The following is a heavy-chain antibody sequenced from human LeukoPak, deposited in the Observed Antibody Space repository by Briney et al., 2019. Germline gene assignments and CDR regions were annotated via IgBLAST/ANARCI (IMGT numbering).Heavy chain of an antibody. CDR1: GTSINSHY. Sequence: NASETLSLTCTVSGTSINSHYWSWIRQPPGRGLEWIGYIYYTGSTRYSPSLKSRITISVDASKNQFSLRLNSVTAADTAVYFCARLASPSPEGMPGFWFFDLWGRGSLVTVSS. J-gene: IGHJ2*01. V-gene: IGHV4-59*08. D-gene: IGHD2-2*01. CDR2: IYYTGST. CDR3: ARLASPSPEGMPGFWFFDL.